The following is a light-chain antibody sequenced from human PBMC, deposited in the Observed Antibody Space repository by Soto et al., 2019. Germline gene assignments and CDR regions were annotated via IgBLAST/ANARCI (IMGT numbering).Light chain of an antibody. Sequence: EIVMTQSPATLSVSPGEGATLSCRASQNVINNVAWYQQQPGQAPRLLIYGASTRATGIPDRFSGSGSGTEFPLSISSLQSEDFAVYYCQQYNNWPPTTFGQGTKVEIK. CDR1: QNVINN. CDR2: GAS. J-gene: IGKJ2*01. V-gene: IGKV3-15*01. CDR3: QQYNNWPPTT.